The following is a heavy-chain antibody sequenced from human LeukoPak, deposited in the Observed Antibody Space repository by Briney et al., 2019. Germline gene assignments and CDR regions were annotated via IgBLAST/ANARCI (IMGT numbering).Heavy chain of an antibody. CDR3: ARDVYSGRGAFDI. V-gene: IGHV3-NL1*01. J-gene: IGHJ3*02. Sequence: GGSLRLSCAASGFTFSNYGMHWVRQAPGKGLEWVSSIYSGRTTYYADSVKGRFTISRDDSKNTLYLQMNSLRAEDTAIYYCARDVYSGRGAFDIWGQGTMVTVSS. D-gene: IGHD1-26*01. CDR1: GFTFSNYG. CDR2: IYSGRTT.